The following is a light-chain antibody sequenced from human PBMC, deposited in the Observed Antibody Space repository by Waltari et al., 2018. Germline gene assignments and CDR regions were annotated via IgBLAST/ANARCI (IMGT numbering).Light chain of an antibody. CDR2: KVS. V-gene: IGKV2-30*01. CDR3: MQGTHWPPSWT. Sequence: DVVMTQSPLSLPVTLGQPASISCRSRQSLVYSDGNTYLNWLQQRPGQSPRRLIYKVSNRDSGVPDRFSGSGSGTDFTLKISRVEAEDVGVYYCMQGTHWPPSWTFGQGTKVEIK. CDR1: QSLVYSDGNTY. J-gene: IGKJ1*01.